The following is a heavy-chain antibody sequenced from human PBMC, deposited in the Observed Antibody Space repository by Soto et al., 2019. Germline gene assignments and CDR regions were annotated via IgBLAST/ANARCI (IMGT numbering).Heavy chain of an antibody. V-gene: IGHV4-34*01. J-gene: IGHJ6*02. CDR3: ARGGITIYDYALDV. CDR2: INPSGST. Sequence: SETLSLTCAVDGGAFIGHYCSFSRHPPGKGLEWIGEINPSGSTKYNPSLKSRVTISADTSRNQFSLKLSSVTAADTAVFYCARGGITIYDYALDVWGQGTTVTVSS. D-gene: IGHD3-3*01. CDR1: GGAFIGHY.